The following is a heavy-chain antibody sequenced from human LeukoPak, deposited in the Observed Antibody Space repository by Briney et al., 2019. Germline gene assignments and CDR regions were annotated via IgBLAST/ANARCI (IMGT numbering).Heavy chain of an antibody. CDR1: GLTFSNFK. CDR2: ISSSSSTI. CDR3: ASYSGYDFDY. J-gene: IGHJ4*02. Sequence: PGGSLRLSCAVSGLTFSNFKMNWVRQAPGKGLEWVSYISSSSSTIYYADSVKGRFTISRDNAKNSLYLQMNSLRAEDTAVYYCASYSGYDFDYWGQGTLVTVSS. V-gene: IGHV3-48*04. D-gene: IGHD5-12*01.